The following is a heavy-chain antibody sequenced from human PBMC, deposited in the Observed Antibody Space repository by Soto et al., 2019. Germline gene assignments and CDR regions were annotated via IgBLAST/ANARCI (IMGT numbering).Heavy chain of an antibody. CDR3: ARDLGVSPAGWYYFDY. V-gene: IGHV1-69*01. CDR2: ILPIFGTA. Sequence: QVQLVQSAAEVKKPGSSVKVSGKASVGTFSSYAISWVRQAPGQGLEWMGRILPIFGTANYPQKFQGRVTITADESTSTAYMELSSLRSEDTAVYYCARDLGVSPAGWYYFDYWGQGTLVTVSS. J-gene: IGHJ4*02. D-gene: IGHD2-15*01. CDR1: VGTFSSYA.